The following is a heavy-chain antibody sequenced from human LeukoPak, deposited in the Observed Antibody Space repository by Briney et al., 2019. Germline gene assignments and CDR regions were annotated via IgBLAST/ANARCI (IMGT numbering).Heavy chain of an antibody. CDR3: AKWGFYGDDGDY. J-gene: IGHJ4*02. Sequence: GASLRLSCAASGFTFSSYAMSWVRQAPGKGLEWVSAISGSGGSTYYADSVKGRFTISRDNSKNTLYLQMNSLRAEDTAVYYCAKWGFYGDDGDYWGQGTLVTVSS. D-gene: IGHD4-17*01. V-gene: IGHV3-23*01. CDR1: GFTFSSYA. CDR2: ISGSGGST.